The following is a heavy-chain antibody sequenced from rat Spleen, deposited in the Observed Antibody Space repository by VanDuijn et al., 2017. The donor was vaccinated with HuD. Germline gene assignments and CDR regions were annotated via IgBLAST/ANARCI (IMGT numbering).Heavy chain of an antibody. CDR2: IWGDGST. J-gene: IGHJ2*01. Sequence: QVQLKESGPGLVQPSQTLSLTCTVSGFSLTRNSVHWVRQPPGKGLEWMGGIWGDGSTDYNSALKSRLSISRDTSKSQFFLKMNNLQTEDTAMYFCARSDYSSPYYFDYWGQGVMVTVSS. D-gene: IGHD1-2*01. CDR3: ARSDYSSPYYFDY. CDR1: GFSLTRNS. V-gene: IGHV2-1*01.